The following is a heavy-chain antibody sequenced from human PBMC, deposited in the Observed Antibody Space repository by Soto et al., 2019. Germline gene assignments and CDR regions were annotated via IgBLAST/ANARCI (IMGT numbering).Heavy chain of an antibody. CDR3: ARGGDGSGSESVFDI. Sequence: QVQLVQSGAVVKKPGSSMKVSCKTLGDTFSTYPITWVRQAPGQGLEWMGRTITILAITDYAQKFQGRVTITADRSTTTAYMELSSLNFEDTAVYYCARGGDGSGSESVFDIWGQGTMVTVSS. CDR1: GDTFSTYP. J-gene: IGHJ3*02. V-gene: IGHV1-69*02. D-gene: IGHD3-22*01. CDR2: TITILAIT.